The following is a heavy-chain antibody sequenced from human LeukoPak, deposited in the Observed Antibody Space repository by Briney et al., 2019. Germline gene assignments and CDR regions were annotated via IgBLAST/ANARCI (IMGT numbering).Heavy chain of an antibody. D-gene: IGHD3-10*01. J-gene: IGHJ5*02. CDR1: GYTFSRYG. Sequence: ASVKVSCKASGYTFSRYGFSWVRQAPGLGLEWMGWISAYNGNTNYAQKLQGRVTMTTDTSTSTAYMELRSLRSDDTAVYYCARVSPMVRGVINLWGQGTLVTVSS. V-gene: IGHV1-18*01. CDR3: ARVSPMVRGVINL. CDR2: ISAYNGNT.